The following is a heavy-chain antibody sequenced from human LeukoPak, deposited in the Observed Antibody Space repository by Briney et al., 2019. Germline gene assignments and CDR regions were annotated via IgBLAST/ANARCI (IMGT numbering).Heavy chain of an antibody. D-gene: IGHD5/OR15-5a*01. CDR2: IYYSGST. CDR3: ARWSTLGHYFDY. J-gene: IGHJ4*02. Sequence: SETLSLTCTVSGGSISSSSYYWGWIRQPPGKGLEWIGSIYYSGSTYYNPFLKSRVTISVDTSKNQFSLKLSSVTAADTAVYYCARWSTLGHYFDYWGQGTLVTVSS. V-gene: IGHV4-39*01. CDR1: GGSISSSSYY.